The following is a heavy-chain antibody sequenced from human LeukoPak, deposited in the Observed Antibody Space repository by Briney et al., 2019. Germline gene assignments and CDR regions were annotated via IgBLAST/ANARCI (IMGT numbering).Heavy chain of an antibody. CDR2: IYYSGST. CDR1: GGSISSYY. D-gene: IGHD2-21*02. Sequence: PSETLSLTCTVSGGSISSYYWSWIRQPAGKGLEWIGYIYYSGSTNYNPSLKSRVTISVDTSKNQFSLKLSSVTAADTAVYYCARDPRLAYCGGDCYPGAFDIWGQGTMVTVSS. J-gene: IGHJ3*02. CDR3: ARDPRLAYCGGDCYPGAFDI. V-gene: IGHV4-59*01.